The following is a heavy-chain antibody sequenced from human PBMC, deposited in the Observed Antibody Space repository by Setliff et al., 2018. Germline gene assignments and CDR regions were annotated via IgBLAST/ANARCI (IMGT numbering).Heavy chain of an antibody. CDR2: IKHTGST. J-gene: IGHJ4*02. CDR3: ARGRNVAARLYDS. Sequence: SETLSLTCAASGGTFSDYYWTWIRQSPGKGLEWIGEIKHTGSTNYNPPLKSRVNISVDTSKNQYSLKLSSVTAADTAVYYCARGRNVAARLYDSWGQGTLVTVSS. V-gene: IGHV4-34*01. CDR1: GGTFSDYY. D-gene: IGHD6-6*01.